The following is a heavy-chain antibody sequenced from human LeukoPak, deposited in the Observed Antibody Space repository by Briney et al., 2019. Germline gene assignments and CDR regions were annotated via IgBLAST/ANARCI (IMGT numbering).Heavy chain of an antibody. J-gene: IGHJ3*02. D-gene: IGHD5-24*01. Sequence: PSETLSLTCTVSGGSISSYYWSWIRQPPGKGLEWIGYIYYSGSTNYNPSLKSRVTISVDTSKNQFSLKLSSVTAADTAVYYCARGWLQLGYAFDIWGQGTMVTVSS. CDR1: GGSISSYY. V-gene: IGHV4-59*08. CDR3: ARGWLQLGYAFDI. CDR2: IYYSGST.